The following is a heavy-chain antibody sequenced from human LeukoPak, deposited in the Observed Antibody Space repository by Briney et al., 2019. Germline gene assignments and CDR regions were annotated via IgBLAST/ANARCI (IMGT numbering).Heavy chain of an antibody. Sequence: GASVKVSCKASGYTFTSYDINWVRQAPGQGLEWMGWINPNSGGTNYAQKFQGRVTMTRDTSISTAYMELSRLRSDDTAVYYCATPITGTIDYYHYMDVWGKGTTVTVSS. CDR2: INPNSGGT. V-gene: IGHV1-2*02. CDR3: ATPITGTIDYYHYMDV. J-gene: IGHJ6*03. CDR1: GYTFTSYD. D-gene: IGHD1-7*01.